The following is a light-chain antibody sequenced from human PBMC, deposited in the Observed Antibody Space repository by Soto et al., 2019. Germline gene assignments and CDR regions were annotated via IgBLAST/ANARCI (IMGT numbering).Light chain of an antibody. CDR1: QSVSSN. CDR2: DAS. CDR3: QQRSNWPPIT. J-gene: IGKJ5*01. Sequence: EIVMTHSPATLSVSPWEIATLSCRASQSVSSNLAWYQQKPGQAPRLLIYDASNRATGIPARFSGSGSGTDFTLTISSLEPEDFAVYYCQQRSNWPPITFGQGTRLEIK. V-gene: IGKV3-11*01.